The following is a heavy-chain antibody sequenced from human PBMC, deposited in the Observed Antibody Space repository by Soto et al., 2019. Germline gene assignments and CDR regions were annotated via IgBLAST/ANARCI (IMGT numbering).Heavy chain of an antibody. CDR1: GYTFTTSD. J-gene: IGHJ1*01. Sequence: QVQLVQSGAEVKKPGASVMVSGKASGYTFTTSDINWVRQASGQGLEWMGWMNPNSDNTRYAQKLQGRVTMTKNTSISTAYMQMSSLTSEDTAVYYCARGLSDSGGKQYLQHWGQGTLVTVSS. CDR2: MNPNSDNT. D-gene: IGHD6-19*01. V-gene: IGHV1-8*02. CDR3: ARGLSDSGGKQYLQH.